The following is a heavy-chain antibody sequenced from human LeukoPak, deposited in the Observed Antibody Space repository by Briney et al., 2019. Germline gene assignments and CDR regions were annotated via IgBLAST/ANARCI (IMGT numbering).Heavy chain of an antibody. Sequence: GGSLRLSCAASGFTVSSNYMSWVRQAPGKGLEWVSVIYSGGSTYYADSVKGRFTISRDNSKNTLYLQMNSLRAEDTAVYYCARGVGTAMVHEFDYWGQGTLVTVSS. J-gene: IGHJ4*02. D-gene: IGHD5-18*01. V-gene: IGHV3-53*01. CDR1: GFTVSSNY. CDR2: IYSGGST. CDR3: ARGVGTAMVHEFDY.